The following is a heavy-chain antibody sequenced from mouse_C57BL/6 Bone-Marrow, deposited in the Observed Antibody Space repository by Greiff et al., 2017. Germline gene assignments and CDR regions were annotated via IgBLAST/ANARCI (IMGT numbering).Heavy chain of an antibody. CDR1: GYTFTSYW. V-gene: IGHV1-61*01. D-gene: IGHD3-1*01. CDR3: AREWPGLMDY. J-gene: IGHJ4*01. CDR2: IYPSDSAT. Sequence: VQLQQPGAELVRPGSSVKLSCKASGYTFTSYWMDWVKQRPGQGLEWIGNIYPSDSATHYNQKFKDKATLTVDKSSSTAYMQLSSLTSEDSAVYYCAREWPGLMDYWGQGTAVTVSS.